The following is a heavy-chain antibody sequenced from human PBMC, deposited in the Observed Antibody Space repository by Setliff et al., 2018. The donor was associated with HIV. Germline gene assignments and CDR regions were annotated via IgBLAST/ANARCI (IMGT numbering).Heavy chain of an antibody. CDR1: GGTFSSYA. D-gene: IGHD6-19*01. V-gene: IGHV1-69*13. CDR2: IIPIFGTA. Sequence: ASVKVSCKASGGTFSSYAISWVRQAPGQGLEWMGGIIPIFGTANYAQKFQGRVTITADESTSTAYMELSSLRSEDTAVYYCARDPIAVAGTYPADNWFDPWGQGTLVTSPQ. CDR3: ARDPIAVAGTYPADNWFDP. J-gene: IGHJ5*02.